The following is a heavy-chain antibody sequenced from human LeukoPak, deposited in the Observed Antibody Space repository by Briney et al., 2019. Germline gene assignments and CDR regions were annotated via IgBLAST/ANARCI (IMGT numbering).Heavy chain of an antibody. J-gene: IGHJ6*02. Sequence: APVKVSCKASGYTFTSYYMHWVRQAPGQGLEWMGIINPSGGSTSYAQKFQGRVTMTRDTSTSTVYMELSSLRSEDTAVYYCAREEAAAGTNYYYGMDVWGQGTTVTVSS. CDR1: GYTFTSYY. D-gene: IGHD6-13*01. CDR3: AREEAAAGTNYYYGMDV. V-gene: IGHV1-46*01. CDR2: INPSGGST.